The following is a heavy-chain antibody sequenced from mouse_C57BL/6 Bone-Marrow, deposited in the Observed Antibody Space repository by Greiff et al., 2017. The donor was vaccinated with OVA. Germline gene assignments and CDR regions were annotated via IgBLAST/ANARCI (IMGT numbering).Heavy chain of an antibody. CDR3: TTKDSNHMDY. CDR2: IDPENGDT. D-gene: IGHD2-5*01. CDR1: GFNIKDDY. Sequence: EVKLVESGAELVRPGASVKLSCTASGFNIKDDYMHWVKQRPEQGLEWIGWIDPENGDTEYASKFQGKATITADTSSNTAYLQLSSLTSEDTAVYYCTTKDSNHMDYWGQGTSVTVSS. J-gene: IGHJ4*01. V-gene: IGHV14-4*01.